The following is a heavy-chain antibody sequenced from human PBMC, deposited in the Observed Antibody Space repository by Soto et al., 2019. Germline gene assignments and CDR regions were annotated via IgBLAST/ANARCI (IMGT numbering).Heavy chain of an antibody. CDR2: IYLDDDK. V-gene: IGHV2-5*02. J-gene: IGHJ4*02. CDR1: GFSLTTSGVG. D-gene: IGHD3-3*01. CDR3: AHRVLRPVSGLVTTTAIYFDF. Sequence: QITLNEAGPTQVKPRQTLTLTCTFSGFSLTTSGVGVGWIRQSSGKAPERIALIYLDDDKPYSPSLKRRLTNTNAPSKHQVVLPMADLDPADTATYECAHRVLRPVSGLVTTTAIYFDFWGQGTPFAVSS.